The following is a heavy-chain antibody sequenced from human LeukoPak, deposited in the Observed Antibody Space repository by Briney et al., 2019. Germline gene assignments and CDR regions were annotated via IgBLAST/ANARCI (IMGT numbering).Heavy chain of an antibody. CDR1: NYPITSDYY. D-gene: IGHD3-16*01. Sequence: SETLSLTCAVSNYPITSDYYWVLIQHPPGQGLEWIGQIFHSGIAHYNPSLKSRVTMSIDTSRSQFSVNLNPVNGAGTAVYYCGRAGFGTAYNRFYYYLDVWGKGTTVTVSS. CDR2: IFHSGIA. J-gene: IGHJ6*03. CDR3: GRAGFGTAYNRFYYYLDV. V-gene: IGHV4-38-2*01.